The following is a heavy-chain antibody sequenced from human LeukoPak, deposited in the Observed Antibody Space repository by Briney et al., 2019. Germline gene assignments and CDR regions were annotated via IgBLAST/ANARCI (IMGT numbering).Heavy chain of an antibody. CDR2: ISANNGDT. J-gene: IGHJ4*02. CDR3: ARVGDCGGDCYCADY. Sequence: ASVTVSCTASGYTFTIYGNGWGRQAPGPGIERMGWISANNGDTNYEQKLHGRGTMTTDTSTSTAYMELRSLRSDDTAVYYCARVGDCGGDCYCADYWGQGTPVTVSS. V-gene: IGHV1-18*01. CDR1: GYTFTIYG. D-gene: IGHD2-21*01.